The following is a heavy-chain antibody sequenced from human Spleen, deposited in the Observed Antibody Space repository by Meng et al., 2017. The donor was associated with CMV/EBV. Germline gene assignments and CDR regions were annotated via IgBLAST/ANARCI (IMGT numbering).Heavy chain of an antibody. CDR3: VRDVSGGSTIFGVPTGWFDS. J-gene: IGHJ5*01. V-gene: IGHV3-7*03. CDR1: GFTASDAW. Sequence: GGSLRLSCAASGFTASDAWMSWVRQAPGKGLEWVANIKQDGSEKYYVDSVKGRFTISRDNAKNSLHLQMTRLRAEDTALYYCVRDVSGGSTIFGVPTGWFDSWGQGTLVTVSS. D-gene: IGHD3-3*01. CDR2: IKQDGSEK.